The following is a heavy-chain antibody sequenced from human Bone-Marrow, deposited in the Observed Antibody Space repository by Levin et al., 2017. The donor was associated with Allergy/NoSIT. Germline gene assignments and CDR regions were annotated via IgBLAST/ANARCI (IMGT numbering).Heavy chain of an antibody. V-gene: IGHV3-30*18. CDR2: ISNNGNSK. Sequence: GGSLRLSCAASGFSFSSYGIHWVRQAPGKGMEWVGVISNNGNSKYYGVSVKGRFTISRENSKNALYLQMNSLRPEDTAVYYCAKARQGTTDYHFGMDVWGQGTTVIVSS. D-gene: IGHD1-7*01. J-gene: IGHJ6*02. CDR3: AKARQGTTDYHFGMDV. CDR1: GFSFSSYG.